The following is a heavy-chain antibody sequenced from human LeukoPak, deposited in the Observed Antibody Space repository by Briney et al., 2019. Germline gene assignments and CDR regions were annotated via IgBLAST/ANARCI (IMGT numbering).Heavy chain of an antibody. CDR1: GFTFSSYS. Sequence: GGSLRLSCAASGFTFSSYSMNWVRQAPGKGLEWVSYISSNSSTIYYADSVKGRFTISRDNAKNSLYLQMNSLRDEDTAVYYCARDQAGNSGRDDAFDIWGQGTMVTVSS. D-gene: IGHD4-23*01. CDR2: ISSNSSTI. V-gene: IGHV3-48*02. J-gene: IGHJ3*02. CDR3: ARDQAGNSGRDDAFDI.